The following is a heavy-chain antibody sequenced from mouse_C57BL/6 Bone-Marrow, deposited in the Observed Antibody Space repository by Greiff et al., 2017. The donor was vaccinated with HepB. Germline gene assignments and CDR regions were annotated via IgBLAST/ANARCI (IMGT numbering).Heavy chain of an antibody. J-gene: IGHJ1*03. D-gene: IGHD2-4*01. Sequence: EVKVEESGGGLVKPGGSLKLSCAASGFTFSDYGMHWVRQAPEKGLEWVAYISSGSSTIYYADTVKGRFTISRDNAKNTLFLQMTSLRSEDTAMYYCARKFDYDRYFDVWGTGTTVTVSS. CDR2: ISSGSSTI. V-gene: IGHV5-17*01. CDR1: GFTFSDYG. CDR3: ARKFDYDRYFDV.